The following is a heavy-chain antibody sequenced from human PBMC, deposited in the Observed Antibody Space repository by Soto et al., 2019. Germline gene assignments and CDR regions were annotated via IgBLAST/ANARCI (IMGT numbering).Heavy chain of an antibody. CDR2: ISAYNGNT. J-gene: IGHJ6*02. CDR1: GYTFTSYG. D-gene: IGHD3-3*01. Sequence: QVQRVQSGAEVKKPGASVKVSCKASGYTFTSYGISWLRQAPGQGLEWMGWISAYNGNTNYAQRLQGRVTMTTDTSTSTAYMELRSLRSDDTAVYYCARVSGDFWSGPNYYYYYGMDVWGQGTTVTVSS. V-gene: IGHV1-18*01. CDR3: ARVSGDFWSGPNYYYYYGMDV.